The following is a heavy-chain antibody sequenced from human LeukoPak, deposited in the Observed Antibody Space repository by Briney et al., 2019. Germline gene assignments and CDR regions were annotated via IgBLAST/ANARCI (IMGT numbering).Heavy chain of an antibody. Sequence: ASVKVSCKASGYTFTGYYMHWVRQAPGQGLEWMGRINPNSGGTNYAQKFQGRVTMTRDTSISTAYMELSRLRSDDTAVYYCAREWLAVTDFDYWGQGTLVTVSS. J-gene: IGHJ4*02. CDR2: INPNSGGT. V-gene: IGHV1-2*06. CDR1: GYTFTGYY. D-gene: IGHD2-21*02. CDR3: AREWLAVTDFDY.